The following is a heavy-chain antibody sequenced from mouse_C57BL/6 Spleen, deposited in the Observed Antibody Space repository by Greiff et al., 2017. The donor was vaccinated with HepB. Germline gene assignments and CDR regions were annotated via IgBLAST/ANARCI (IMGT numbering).Heavy chain of an antibody. Sequence: EVQRVESGEGLVKPGGSLKLSCAASGFTFSSYAMSWVRQTPEKRLEWVAYISSGGDYIYYADTVKGRFTISRDNARKTLYLQMSSLKSEDTAMYYCTREGVYSNAMDYWGQGTSVTVSS. CDR2: ISSGGDYI. CDR1: GFTFSSYA. CDR3: TREGVYSNAMDY. J-gene: IGHJ4*01. D-gene: IGHD2-5*01. V-gene: IGHV5-9-1*02.